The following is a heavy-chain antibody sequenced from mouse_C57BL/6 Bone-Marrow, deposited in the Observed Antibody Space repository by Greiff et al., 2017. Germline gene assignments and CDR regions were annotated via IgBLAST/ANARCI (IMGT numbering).Heavy chain of an antibody. CDR2: IDPENGDT. Sequence: VQLQQSGAELVRPGASVKLSCTASGFNITDDYMHWVKQRPEQGLEWIGWIDPENGDTEYASKFQGKATITADTSSNTAYLQLSSLTSEDTAVYYCTTSPYLDYWGQGTTLTVSS. J-gene: IGHJ2*01. V-gene: IGHV14-4*01. CDR1: GFNITDDY. CDR3: TTSPYLDY.